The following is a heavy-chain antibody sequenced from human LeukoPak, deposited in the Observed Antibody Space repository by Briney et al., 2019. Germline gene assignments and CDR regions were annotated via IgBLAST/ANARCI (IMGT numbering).Heavy chain of an antibody. CDR2: IYYSGNT. CDR1: GGSISSTNYY. D-gene: IGHD5-12*01. J-gene: IGHJ4*02. CDR3: ARVSGYSGYYIDY. V-gene: IGHV4-39*07. Sequence: SETLSLTCTVSGGSISSTNYYWGWIRQPPGKGLEWIGSIYYSGNTYYNPSLKSRVTISVDTSKNQFSLKLSSVTAVDTAVYYCARVSGYSGYYIDYWGQGTLVTVSS.